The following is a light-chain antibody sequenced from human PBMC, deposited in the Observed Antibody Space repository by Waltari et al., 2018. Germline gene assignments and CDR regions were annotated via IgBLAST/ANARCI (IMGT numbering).Light chain of an antibody. Sequence: DTVVTQSPDTPSVSPGERVTLSCRASQSVGSDLAWYQQKPGQAPRLLIYGASTRATGIPARFSGSGSGTEFTLTISSLQSEDLGVYYCQQYNQWPPITFGPGTKVEVK. CDR2: GAS. V-gene: IGKV3-15*01. CDR3: QQYNQWPPIT. CDR1: QSVGSD. J-gene: IGKJ3*01.